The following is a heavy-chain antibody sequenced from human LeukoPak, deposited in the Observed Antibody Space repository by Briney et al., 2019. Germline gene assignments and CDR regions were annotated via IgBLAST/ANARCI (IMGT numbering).Heavy chain of an antibody. D-gene: IGHD1-26*01. CDR3: ARDSGSYYEGDAFDI. J-gene: IGHJ3*02. CDR1: GRSLRRYY. V-gene: IGHV4-59*01. Sequence: SDTLPLPCTVWGRSLRRYYWSWIRQPPGKGLEWLGYIYYSGSTNYNPSLKSRVTISVDTSKNQFSLKLSSVTAADTAVYYCARDSGSYYEGDAFDIWGQGTMVAVSS. CDR2: IYYSGST.